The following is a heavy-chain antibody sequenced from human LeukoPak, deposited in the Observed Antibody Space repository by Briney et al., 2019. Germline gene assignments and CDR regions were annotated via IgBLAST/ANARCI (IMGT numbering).Heavy chain of an antibody. J-gene: IGHJ6*03. CDR2: IKQDGSEK. Sequence: PGGSLRLSCATSGLTFSSYWMSWVRQAPGKGLEWVANIKQDGSEKYYVDSVKGRFTISRDNAKNSLYLQMNSLRAEDTAVYYCARGASYYYYYYMDVWGKGTTVTVSS. CDR3: ARGASYYYYYYMDV. V-gene: IGHV3-7*01. CDR1: GLTFSSYW.